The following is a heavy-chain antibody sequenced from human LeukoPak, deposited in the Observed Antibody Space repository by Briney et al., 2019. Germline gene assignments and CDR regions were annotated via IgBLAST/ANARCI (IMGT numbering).Heavy chain of an antibody. CDR1: GFTFSNAW. CDR3: TTAVGDDYGDY. D-gene: IGHD3-16*01. J-gene: IGHJ4*02. Sequence: GGSLRLSCAASGFTFSNAWMRWVRPAPGEGLGWVGRIQSKTDGGPREYAAHVKGRFTISRDDSKNTLYLQMNSLKTEDTAVYYCTTAVGDDYGDYWGQGTLVTVSS. V-gene: IGHV3-15*01. CDR2: IQSKTDGGPR.